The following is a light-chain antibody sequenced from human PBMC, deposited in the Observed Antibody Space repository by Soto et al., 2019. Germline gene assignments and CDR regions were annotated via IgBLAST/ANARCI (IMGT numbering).Light chain of an antibody. J-gene: IGKJ5*01. CDR3: QQYGRSPPIT. CDR1: QSVSSSY. Sequence: EIVLTQPPGTLSLSPGERATLSCRASQSVSSSYLTWYQQKPGQAPRLLIYGASSRATGIPDRFSGSGSGTDFTLTISRLEPEDFAVYYCQQYGRSPPITFGQGTRLEIK. V-gene: IGKV3-20*01. CDR2: GAS.